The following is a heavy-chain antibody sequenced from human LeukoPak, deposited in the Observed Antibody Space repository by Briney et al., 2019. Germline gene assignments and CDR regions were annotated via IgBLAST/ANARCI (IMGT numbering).Heavy chain of an antibody. Sequence: GGSLRLSCAASGLTFNTYTMHWVRQAPGRGLEWLAVISFDGSTKYYADSVRGRFAISRDNSKNTLFLQMNNLRAEDTALYYCATLVTAVTTTQFDYWGQGALVTVPS. CDR3: ATLVTAVTTTQFDY. J-gene: IGHJ4*02. CDR1: GLTFNTYT. CDR2: ISFDGSTK. V-gene: IGHV3-30*09. D-gene: IGHD4-11*01.